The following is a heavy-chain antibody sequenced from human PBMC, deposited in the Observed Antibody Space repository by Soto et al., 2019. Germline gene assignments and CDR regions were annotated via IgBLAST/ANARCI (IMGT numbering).Heavy chain of an antibody. V-gene: IGHV3-30*18. CDR3: AKDGAIAAADYFFDY. CDR1: GFTFSNYA. CDR2: IASDGKDK. Sequence: GGSLRLSCAASGFTFSNYAIHWVRQAPGKGLEWVAVIASDGKDKRFADSVKGRFTISRDNSKNTVYLQMNSLRGEDTAVYYCAKDGAIAAADYFFDYWGQGSLVTVSS. J-gene: IGHJ4*02. D-gene: IGHD6-13*01.